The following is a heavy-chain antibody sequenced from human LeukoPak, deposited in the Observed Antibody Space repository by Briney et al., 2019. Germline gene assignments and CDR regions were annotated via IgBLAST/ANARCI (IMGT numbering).Heavy chain of an antibody. D-gene: IGHD6-6*01. J-gene: IGHJ4*02. V-gene: IGHV3-30*18. CDR1: GFTFRSYG. CDR2: ISYDGGDK. Sequence: PGGSLRLSCAASGFTFRSYGIHWVRQAPGKGLEWVALISYDGGDKFFADSVRGRFTISRDNSKNTLYLQMNSLRAEDTAVYYCAKDLATKYTLDYWGQGTLVTVSS. CDR3: AKDLATKYTLDY.